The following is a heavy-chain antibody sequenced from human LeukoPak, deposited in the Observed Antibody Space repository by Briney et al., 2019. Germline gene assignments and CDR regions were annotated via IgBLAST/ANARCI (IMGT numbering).Heavy chain of an antibody. CDR1: GGTFSSYA. J-gene: IGHJ4*02. D-gene: IGHD3-3*01. Sequence: GASVTVSCTASGGTFSSYAISWVRQAPGQGLEWMGGIIPILGTANYAQKFQGRVTITADESTSTAYMEPSSLRSEDTAVYYCARNYISDYYYYFDYWGQGTLVTVSS. V-gene: IGHV1-69*13. CDR2: IIPILGTA. CDR3: ARNYISDYYYYFDY.